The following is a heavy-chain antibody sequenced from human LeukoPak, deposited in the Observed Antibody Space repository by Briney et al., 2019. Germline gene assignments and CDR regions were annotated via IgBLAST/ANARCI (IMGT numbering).Heavy chain of an antibody. J-gene: IGHJ3*02. CDR1: GFTFSSYS. CDR3: ARATYCSCTSCYKGNAFDI. CDR2: ISSSSSYI. V-gene: IGHV3-21*01. D-gene: IGHD2-2*02. Sequence: PGGSLRLSCAASGFTFSSYSMNWVRQAPGKGLEWVSSISSSSSYIYYADSVKGRFTISRDNAKNSLYLQMNSLRAEDTAVYYCARATYCSCTSCYKGNAFDIWGQGTMFTVSS.